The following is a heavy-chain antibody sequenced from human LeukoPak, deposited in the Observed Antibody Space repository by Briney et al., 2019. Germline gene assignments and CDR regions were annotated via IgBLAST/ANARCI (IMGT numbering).Heavy chain of an antibody. J-gene: IGHJ4*02. Sequence: GGSLRLSCAASGFTFSSYSMNWVRQAPGKGLEWVSSISSSSYIYYADSVKGRFTISRDNAKNSLYLQMNSLRAEDTAVYYCARDLGGYSSSWEGYWGQGTLVTVSS. CDR1: GFTFSSYS. V-gene: IGHV3-21*01. CDR3: ARDLGGYSSSWEGY. D-gene: IGHD6-13*01. CDR2: ISSSSYI.